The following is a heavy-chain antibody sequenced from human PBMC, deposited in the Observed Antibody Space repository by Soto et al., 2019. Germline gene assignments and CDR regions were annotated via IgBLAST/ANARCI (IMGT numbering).Heavy chain of an antibody. CDR2: VSPYNGNT. CDR3: ARDTDYYGSGDNWFDP. J-gene: IGHJ5*02. D-gene: IGHD3-10*01. CDR1: GYTFTNYG. V-gene: IGHV1-18*01. Sequence: ASVKVSCKASGYTFTNYGISWVRQAPGQGLEWIAWVSPYNGNTNYARTVQGRVTMTTDTSTSTAYMELRSLRSDDTAVYYCARDTDYYGSGDNWFDPWG.